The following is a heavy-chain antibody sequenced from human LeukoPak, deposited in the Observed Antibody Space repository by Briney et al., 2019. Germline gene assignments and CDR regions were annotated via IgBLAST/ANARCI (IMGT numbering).Heavy chain of an antibody. CDR2: ISGSCGST. CDR3: GRDHWGSVNS. D-gene: IGHD7-27*01. Sequence: PGGSLRLSCAASGFSFRSYAMSWVREAPAKGLEGVSAISGSCGSTYYVDSVKSRFTNSTDNAKNALYLQMSSLRAEDTAAYYWGRDHWGSVNSRGQGTLVIVSS. J-gene: IGHJ5*01. CDR1: GFSFRSYA. V-gene: IGHV3-23*01.